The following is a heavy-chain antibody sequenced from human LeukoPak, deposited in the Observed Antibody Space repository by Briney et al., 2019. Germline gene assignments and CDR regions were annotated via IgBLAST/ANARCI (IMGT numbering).Heavy chain of an antibody. CDR1: GYTFSGYY. Sequence: ASVKVSCKASGYTFSGYYLHWVQQAPGQGLEWMGWISPTSGGTNYAQKFQGRVTMTRDTSISTAYMELSRLRSDDTALYYCARDHDHSYDYWGQGTLVTVSS. CDR2: ISPTSGGT. CDR3: ARDHDHSYDY. V-gene: IGHV1-2*02. D-gene: IGHD3-3*01. J-gene: IGHJ4*02.